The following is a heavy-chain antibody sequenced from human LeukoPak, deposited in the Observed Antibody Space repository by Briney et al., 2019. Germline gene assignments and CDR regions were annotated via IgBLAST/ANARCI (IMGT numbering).Heavy chain of an antibody. V-gene: IGHV4-34*01. CDR2: INHSGST. CDR1: GGSFSGYY. Sequence: SETLSLTCAVYGGSFSGYYWSWIRQPPGKGLEWIGEINHSGSTNYNPSLKGRVTISVDTSKNQFSLKLSSVTAADTAVYYCARGEVTFDYWGQGTLVTVSS. CDR3: ARGEVTFDY. D-gene: IGHD2-21*02. J-gene: IGHJ4*02.